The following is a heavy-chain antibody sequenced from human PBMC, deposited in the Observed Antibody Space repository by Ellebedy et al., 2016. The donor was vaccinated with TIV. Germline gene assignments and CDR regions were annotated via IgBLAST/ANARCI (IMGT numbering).Heavy chain of an antibody. CDR1: GLTFSSYA. CDR2: ISGSGGST. CDR3: AKDGLRDSSGYYFRFDY. D-gene: IGHD3-22*01. J-gene: IGHJ4*02. Sequence: GESLKISCAASGLTFSSYAMSWVRQAPGKGLEWVSAISGSGGSTYYADSVKGRFTISRDNSKNTLYLQMNSLRAEDTAVYYCAKDGLRDSSGYYFRFDYWGQGTLVTVSS. V-gene: IGHV3-23*01.